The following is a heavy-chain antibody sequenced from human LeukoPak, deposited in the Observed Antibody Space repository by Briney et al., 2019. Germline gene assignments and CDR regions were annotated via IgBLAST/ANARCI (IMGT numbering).Heavy chain of an antibody. J-gene: IGHJ4*02. Sequence: SVKVSCKASAGTFISYGISWVRQAPGQGLEWMGGIIPISGTANYAQKFQGRVTITADKSTSTAYMELSSLRSEDTAVYYCARAGGSGYYPFDYWGQGTLVTVSS. V-gene: IGHV1-69*06. D-gene: IGHD3-22*01. CDR3: ARAGGSGYYPFDY. CDR2: IIPISGTA. CDR1: AGTFISYG.